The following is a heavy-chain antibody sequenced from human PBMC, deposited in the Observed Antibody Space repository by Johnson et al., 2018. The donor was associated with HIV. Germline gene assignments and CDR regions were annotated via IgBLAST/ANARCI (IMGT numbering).Heavy chain of an antibody. V-gene: IGHV3-11*04. CDR1: GFTFSDYY. CDR2: ISSSGSTI. J-gene: IGHJ3*02. D-gene: IGHD1-14*01. CDR3: AEPRQPSGAFDI. Sequence: QMQLVESGGGLVKPGGSLRLSCVVSGFTFSDYYMSWIRQAPGKGLEWVSYISSSGSTIYYADSVKGRFTISRDNAKNSLYLQMNSLRAEDTAVYYCAEPRQPSGAFDIWGQGTMVPVSS.